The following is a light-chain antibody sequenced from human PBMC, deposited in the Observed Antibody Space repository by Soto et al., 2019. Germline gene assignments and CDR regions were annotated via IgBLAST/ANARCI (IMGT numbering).Light chain of an antibody. CDR3: QQTYMVPYT. V-gene: IGKV1-5*03. CDR2: KAS. Sequence: DLPITHSPFTLSSSVGDRFTITCRASQSISSWLAWYQQKPGKAPKLLIYKASSLESGVPSRFSGSGSGTESTLTISSLQPEDFAVYFCQQTYMVPYTFGQGTKVDIK. CDR1: QSISSW. J-gene: IGKJ2*01.